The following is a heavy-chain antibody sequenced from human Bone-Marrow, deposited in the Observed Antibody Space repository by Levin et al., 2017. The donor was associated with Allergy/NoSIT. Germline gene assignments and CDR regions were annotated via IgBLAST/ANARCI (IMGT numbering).Heavy chain of an antibody. CDR1: GGTFSSYA. V-gene: IGHV1-69*13. J-gene: IGHJ5*02. CDR3: AVLYSSEGAWDWFDP. CDR2: IIPIFGTA. Sequence: GASVKVSCKASGGTFSSYAISWVRQAPGQGLEWMGGIIPIFGTANYAQKFQGRVTITADESTSTAYMELSSLRSEDTAVYYCAVLYSSEGAWDWFDPWGQGTLVTVSS. D-gene: IGHD6-19*01.